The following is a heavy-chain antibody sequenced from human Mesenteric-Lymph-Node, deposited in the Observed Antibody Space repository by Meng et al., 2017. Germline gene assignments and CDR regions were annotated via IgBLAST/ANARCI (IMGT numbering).Heavy chain of an antibody. V-gene: IGHV1-69*05. J-gene: IGHJ4*02. Sequence: SVKVSCKASGGTFSSYAISWVRQAPGQGLEWMGGIIPIFGTANYAQKFQGRVTITTDESTSTAYMELNSLRSEDMAVYYCARDGGDSGYPDYWGQGTLVTVSS. CDR2: IIPIFGTA. D-gene: IGHD3-22*01. CDR1: GGTFSSYA. CDR3: ARDGGDSGYPDY.